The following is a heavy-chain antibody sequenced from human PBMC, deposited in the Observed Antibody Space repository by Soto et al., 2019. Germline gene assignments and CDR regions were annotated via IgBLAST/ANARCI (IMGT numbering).Heavy chain of an antibody. CDR2: ISGNAVKT. J-gene: IGHJ5*02. Sequence: EVQLLESGGGLVQPGWSLRLSCAASGFTFTNYAMSWVRQAPGRGLEWVSAISGNAVKTYYADSGKGRFTISRDNSKNTLYLQMNSLRAEDTAVYYCAKVAAGPNWFAPWGQGTLVTVSS. D-gene: IGHD6-13*01. V-gene: IGHV3-23*01. CDR3: AKVAAGPNWFAP. CDR1: GFTFTNYA.